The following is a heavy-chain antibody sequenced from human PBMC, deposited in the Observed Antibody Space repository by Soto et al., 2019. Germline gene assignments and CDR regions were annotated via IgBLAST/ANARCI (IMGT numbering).Heavy chain of an antibody. CDR3: ARDYNRGDYVSSYYMDV. J-gene: IGHJ6*03. D-gene: IGHD4-17*01. CDR1: GGSISSSSYY. V-gene: IGHV4-39*07. Sequence: PSETLSLTCTVSGGSISSSSYYWGWIRQPPGKGLEWIGSIYYSGSTNYNPSLKSRVTISVDTSKNQFSLKLSSVTAADTAVYYCARDYNRGDYVSSYYMDVWGKGTTVTVSS. CDR2: IYYSGST.